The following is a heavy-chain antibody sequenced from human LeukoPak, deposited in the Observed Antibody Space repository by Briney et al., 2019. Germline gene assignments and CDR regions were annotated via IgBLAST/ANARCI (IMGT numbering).Heavy chain of an antibody. CDR1: GGSISRSSYY. J-gene: IGHJ3*02. D-gene: IGHD3-3*01. V-gene: IGHV4-39*01. Sequence: PSETLSLTCTVSGGSISRSSYYWGRIRQPPGKGLEWIGSICYSRSTYYNPTLKSRVTISVDTSKNQFSLKLSSVTAADTAVYYCARQTLRRITIFGVVALDAFDIWGQGTMVTVSS. CDR2: ICYSRST. CDR3: ARQTLRRITIFGVVALDAFDI.